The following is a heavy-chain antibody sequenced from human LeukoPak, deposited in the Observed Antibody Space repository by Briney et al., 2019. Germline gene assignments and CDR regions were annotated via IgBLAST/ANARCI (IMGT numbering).Heavy chain of an antibody. CDR3: ARSHTQKEFCGGGRCYPTVWWFDP. CDR2: IDLKNGNR. CDR1: GYTFINND. J-gene: IGHJ5*02. D-gene: IGHD2-15*01. V-gene: IGHV1-8*01. Sequence: ASVKVSRKASGYTFINNDINWVRQAPGQGLEWMAWIDLKNGNRGYAQNFQGRVTMTTDISINTAYLELSSLRSEDTAVYYCARSHTQKEFCGGGRCYPTVWWFDPWGQGTLVTVSS.